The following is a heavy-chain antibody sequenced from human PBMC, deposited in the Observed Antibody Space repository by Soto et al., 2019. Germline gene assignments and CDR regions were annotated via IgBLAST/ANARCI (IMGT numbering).Heavy chain of an antibody. CDR1: GGTFSSYA. J-gene: IGHJ6*02. V-gene: IGHV1-69*06. CDR3: ARELFQYYYGSGSSYYYYGMDV. D-gene: IGHD3-10*01. CDR2: IIPIFGTA. Sequence: SVKVSCKASGGTFSSYAISWVRQAPGQGLEWMGGIIPIFGTANYAQKFQGRVTITADKSTSTAYMELSSLRSEDTAVYYCARELFQYYYGSGSSYYYYGMDVWG.